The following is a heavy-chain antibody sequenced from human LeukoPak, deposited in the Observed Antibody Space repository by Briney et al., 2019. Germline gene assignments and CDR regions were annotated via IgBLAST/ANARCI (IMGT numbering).Heavy chain of an antibody. Sequence: ASVKVSCKASGYTFTSNYIHWARQAPGQGLEWMGMIYPRDGSTSYAQKFQGRATVTRDTSTSTVHMELSGLRSEDTAVYYCARDQEGFDYWGQGTLVTVSS. CDR1: GYTFTSNY. V-gene: IGHV1-46*01. CDR2: IYPRDGST. CDR3: ARDQEGFDY. J-gene: IGHJ4*02.